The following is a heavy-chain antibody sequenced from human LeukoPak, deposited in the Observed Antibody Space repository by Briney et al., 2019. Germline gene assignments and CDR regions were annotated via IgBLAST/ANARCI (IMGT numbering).Heavy chain of an antibody. CDR1: GFTFSDYY. Sequence: GGSLRLSCAVSGFTFSDYYMSWIRRAPGKGLEWVSYISSSGTSIYYADSVKGRFTLSRDNAKNSLYLQMNSLRAEDTAVYYCARGLTGRYILTGYYNDYWGQGTLVTVSS. D-gene: IGHD3-9*01. J-gene: IGHJ4*02. CDR3: ARGLTGRYILTGYYNDY. CDR2: ISSSGTSI. V-gene: IGHV3-11*01.